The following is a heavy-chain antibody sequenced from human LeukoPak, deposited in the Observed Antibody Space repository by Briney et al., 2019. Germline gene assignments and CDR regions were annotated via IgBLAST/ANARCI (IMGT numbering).Heavy chain of an antibody. J-gene: IGHJ2*01. Sequence: SETLSLTCTVSGGSISSYYWSWIRQPPGKGLEWIGEINHSGSTNYNPSLKSRVTISVDTSKNQFSLKLSSVTAADTAVYYCARQPKYYYYGSGSYLLWYFDLWGRGTLVTVSS. CDR1: GGSISSYY. D-gene: IGHD3-10*01. CDR3: ARQPKYYYYGSGSYLLWYFDL. CDR2: INHSGST. V-gene: IGHV4-34*01.